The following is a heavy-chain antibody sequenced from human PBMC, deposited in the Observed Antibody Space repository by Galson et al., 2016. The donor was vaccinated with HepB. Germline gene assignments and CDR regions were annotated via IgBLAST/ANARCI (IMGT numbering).Heavy chain of an antibody. V-gene: IGHV3-23*01. CDR2: ITSGGST. J-gene: IGHJ4*02. D-gene: IGHD1-26*01. CDR3: AKEDNIAGATTINN. Sequence: SLRPSCAASGLTFSSYAMTWVRKAPGKELEWVSVITSGGSTYYAASVKGRFTISRDNSKNTLYVQMNNLGAEDTAVYYCAKEDNIAGATTINNWGQGTLVTVSS. CDR1: GLTFSSYA.